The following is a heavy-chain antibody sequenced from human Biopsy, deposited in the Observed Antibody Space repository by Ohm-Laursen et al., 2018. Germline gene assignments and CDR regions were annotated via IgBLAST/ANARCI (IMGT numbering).Heavy chain of an antibody. V-gene: IGHV1-69*05. CDR1: GGTFINYA. J-gene: IGHJ1*01. Sequence: SVKVSCKASGGTFINYAISWVRQAPGQGLEWLGGNIPILGTGNYAQKFQDRVTVATDTSTSTATMELRSLRSDDTAVYYCATKLTGYFHHWGQGTLVIVSS. D-gene: IGHD3-9*01. CDR3: ATKLTGYFHH. CDR2: NIPILGTG.